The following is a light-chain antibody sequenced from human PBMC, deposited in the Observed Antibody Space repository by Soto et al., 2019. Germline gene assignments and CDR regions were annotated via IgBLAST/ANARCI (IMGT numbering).Light chain of an antibody. J-gene: IGKJ4*02. CDR3: QQLNSYPLT. CDR2: AAS. V-gene: IGKV1-9*01. Sequence: DIPLTQSPSFLSASVGDRVTITCRASQGISSYFAWHQQRPGKAPKLLIYAASTLKSGVPSRFSGSGSGTEFTLTISRLQPEAFATYCCQQLNSYPLTCDGRTKVETK. CDR1: QGISSY.